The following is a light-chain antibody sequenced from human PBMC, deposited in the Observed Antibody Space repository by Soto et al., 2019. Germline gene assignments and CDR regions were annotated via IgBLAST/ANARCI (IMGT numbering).Light chain of an antibody. CDR1: QSVSSN. Sequence: EIVMTQSPATLSVSPGERATXSCRSSQSVSSNLAWYQQKPGQAPRLLIYGASTRATGIPARFSGSGSGTEFTLTISSLQSEDFAIYYCQQYNNWRTFGQGTKVEIK. V-gene: IGKV3-15*01. J-gene: IGKJ1*01. CDR2: GAS. CDR3: QQYNNWRT.